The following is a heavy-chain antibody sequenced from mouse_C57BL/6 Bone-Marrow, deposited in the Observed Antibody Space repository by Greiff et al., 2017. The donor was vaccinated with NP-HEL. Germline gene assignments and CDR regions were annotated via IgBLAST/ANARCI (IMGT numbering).Heavy chain of an antibody. CDR2: IYPGDGDT. J-gene: IGHJ3*01. CDR1: GYAFSSSW. Sequence: VQLQESGPELVKPGASVKISCKASGYAFSSSWMNWVKQRPGKGLEWIGRIYPGDGDTNYNGKFKGKATLTADKSSSTAYMHLSSLTSEDSAVYFCASTGRFAYWGQGTLVTVSA. D-gene: IGHD4-1*01. CDR3: ASTGRFAY. V-gene: IGHV1-82*01.